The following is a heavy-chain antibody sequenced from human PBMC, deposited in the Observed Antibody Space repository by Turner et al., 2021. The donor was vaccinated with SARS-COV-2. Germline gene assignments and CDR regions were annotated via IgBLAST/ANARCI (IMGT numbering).Heavy chain of an antibody. J-gene: IGHJ4*02. CDR2: IIPILGIA. CDR3: ARDGKWEPLDY. Sequence: QVQLVPSGAEVKKPWSSVKVSCKASGGTFSSYAISWVRQAPGQGLEWMGGIIPILGIANYAQKFQGRVTITADKSRSSAYMELSSLRSEDTAVYYCARDGKWEPLDYWGQGTLVTVSS. CDR1: GGTFSSYA. D-gene: IGHD1-26*01. V-gene: IGHV1-69*10.